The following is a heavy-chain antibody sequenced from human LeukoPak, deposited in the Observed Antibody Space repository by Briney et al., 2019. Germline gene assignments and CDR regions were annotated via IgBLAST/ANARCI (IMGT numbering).Heavy chain of an antibody. CDR3: AKDWGRSSYYHYVMTV. V-gene: IGHV3-33*06. J-gene: IGHJ6*04. Sequence: GGSLRLSLTSTLFIFIAFHMHYVRQAPGKGLEWVAHICDNGRSQYYAGSVRGRFTLSRDNSKNTLYLKMKSLRAENTAVYFCAKDWGRSSYYHYVMTVWGNGSTVTASS. CDR2: ICDNGRSQ. D-gene: IGHD3-16*01. CDR1: LFIFIAFH.